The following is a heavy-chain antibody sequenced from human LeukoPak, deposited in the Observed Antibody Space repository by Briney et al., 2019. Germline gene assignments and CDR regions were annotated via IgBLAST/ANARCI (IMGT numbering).Heavy chain of an antibody. CDR2: IYYSGST. J-gene: IGHJ6*02. V-gene: IGHV4-31*03. CDR1: GGSISSGGYY. CDR3: ARDSPVQQQLDNYYYYGMDV. Sequence: ETSETLSLTCTVSGGSISSGGYYWSWIRQHPGKGLEWIGYIYYSGSTYYNPSLKSRVTISVDTSKNQFSLKLSSVTAADTAVYYCARDSPVQQQLDNYYYYGMDVWGQGTTVTVSS. D-gene: IGHD6-13*01.